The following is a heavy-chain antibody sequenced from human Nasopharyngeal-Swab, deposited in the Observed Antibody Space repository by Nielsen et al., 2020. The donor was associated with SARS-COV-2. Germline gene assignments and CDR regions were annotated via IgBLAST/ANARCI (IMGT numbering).Heavy chain of an antibody. D-gene: IGHD2-2*01. CDR3: ARSCSSTSCFWNYYGMDV. CDR1: GGSISSDY. J-gene: IGHJ6*02. CDR2: IYYSGST. V-gene: IGHV4-59*13. Sequence: GSLRLSCTVSGGSISSDYWSWIRQPPGKGLEWIGYIYYSGSTNYNPSLKSRVTISVDTSKNQFSLKLNSVTAADTAVYYCARSCSSTSCFWNYYGMDVWGQGTTVTVSS.